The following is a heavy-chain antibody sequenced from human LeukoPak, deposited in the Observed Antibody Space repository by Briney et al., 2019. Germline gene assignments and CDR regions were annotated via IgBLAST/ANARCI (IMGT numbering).Heavy chain of an antibody. V-gene: IGHV1-18*01. CDR3: ARDQGSSSWSQHYYYSMDV. J-gene: IGHJ6*02. Sequence: GASVKVSCKASGYTFTSYGISWVRQAPGQGLEWMGWISAYNGNTNYAQKLQGRVTMTTDTSTSTAYMELRSLRSDDTAVYYCARDQGSSSWSQHYYYSMDVWGQGTTVTVSS. D-gene: IGHD6-13*01. CDR2: ISAYNGNT. CDR1: GYTFTSYG.